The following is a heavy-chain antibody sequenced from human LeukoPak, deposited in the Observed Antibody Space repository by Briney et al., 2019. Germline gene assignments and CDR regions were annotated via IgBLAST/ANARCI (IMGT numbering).Heavy chain of an antibody. Sequence: PGGFLRLSCAASGFSFDSYALHWVRQAPGKGLEWMALISDDGRNQYYADSVKGRFTISRDNSKNTLYLQLNSLRTEDTAVYYCARDDGGNSGTFVDYWGQGTLVTVSS. CDR1: GFSFDSYA. D-gene: IGHD1-26*01. V-gene: IGHV3-30*04. J-gene: IGHJ4*02. CDR3: ARDDGGNSGTFVDY. CDR2: ISDDGRNQ.